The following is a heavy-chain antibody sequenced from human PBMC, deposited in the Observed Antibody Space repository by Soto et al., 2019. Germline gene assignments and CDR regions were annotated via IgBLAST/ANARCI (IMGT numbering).Heavy chain of an antibody. J-gene: IGHJ4*02. V-gene: IGHV3-11*01. CDR1: GFTVSNYY. CDR3: ARSYSSGWEFDY. CDR2: ISNTGRTI. D-gene: IGHD6-19*01. Sequence: AGALRLSCVASGFTVSNYYMSWIRLAPGKGLECVSYISNTGRTIYYGDSVKGRFTVSRDNAQNSLSLKLNSLRVEDKAVYYCARSYSSGWEFDYWGQGTQVTVSS.